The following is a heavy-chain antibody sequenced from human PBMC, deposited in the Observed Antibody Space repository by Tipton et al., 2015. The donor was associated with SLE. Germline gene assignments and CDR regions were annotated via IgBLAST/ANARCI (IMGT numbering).Heavy chain of an antibody. Sequence: LRLSCAVSGGSISSILYSWSWIRQPSGKGLEWIGNLYHSENTYYNPSLKSRATISLDRSKNQFSLKLSSVTAAYTAVYYCARGSRDPDFGRDWVDYWGQGTLVTASS. CDR1: GGSISSILYS. D-gene: IGHD2-21*01. J-gene: IGHJ4*02. CDR2: LYHSENT. V-gene: IGHV4-30-2*01. CDR3: ARGSRDPDFGRDWVDY.